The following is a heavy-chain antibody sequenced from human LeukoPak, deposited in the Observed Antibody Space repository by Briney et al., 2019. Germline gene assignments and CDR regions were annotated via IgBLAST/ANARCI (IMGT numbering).Heavy chain of an antibody. CDR2: INHSGST. CDR1: GGSFSGYY. CDR3: ARRASYYDSSGYYYSNPLYYYYYYMDV. Sequence: TSETLSLTCAVYGGSFSGYYWSWIRQPPGKGLEWIGEINHSGSTNYNPSLKSRVTISVDTSKNQFSLKLSSMTAADTAVYYCARRASYYDSSGYYYSNPLYYYYYYMDVWGKGTTVTISS. D-gene: IGHD3-22*01. V-gene: IGHV4-34*01. J-gene: IGHJ6*03.